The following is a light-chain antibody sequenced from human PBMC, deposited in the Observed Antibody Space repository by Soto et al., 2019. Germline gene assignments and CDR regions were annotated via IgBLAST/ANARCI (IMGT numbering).Light chain of an antibody. Sequence: QSALTQPASVSGSPGQSITISCTGTSSDVGGYKYVSWYQQHPGKAPKLMIYEVSNRPSGVSNRFSGSKSGNTASLTISGLQAEDEADYYCSSYTSSHVVFGGGTKLTVL. J-gene: IGLJ2*01. CDR3: SSYTSSHVV. CDR1: SSDVGGYKY. CDR2: EVS. V-gene: IGLV2-14*01.